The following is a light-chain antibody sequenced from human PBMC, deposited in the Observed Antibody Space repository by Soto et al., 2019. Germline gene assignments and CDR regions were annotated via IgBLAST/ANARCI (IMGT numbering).Light chain of an antibody. CDR1: QSVSSSY. V-gene: IGKV3-20*01. J-gene: IGKJ2*01. Sequence: ELVLTQSPCTLSLSPGERATLSCRASQSVSSSYLAWYQQKPGQAPRLLIYGASSRATGIPDRFSGSGSGTDFTLTISRLEPEDVAVYYCQQYGSSLYTFGQGTKLEIK. CDR2: GAS. CDR3: QQYGSSLYT.